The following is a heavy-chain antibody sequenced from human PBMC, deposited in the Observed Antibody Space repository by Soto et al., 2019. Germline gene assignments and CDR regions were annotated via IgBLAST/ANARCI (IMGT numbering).Heavy chain of an antibody. CDR1: GFTFRTYG. Sequence: LRLSCAASGFTFRTYGMHWVRQGPGKGLEWVAVISYDGVNKYYADSVKGRFTISRDNSKNTLYLQMNSLRAEDTAVYYCAKSVYNWNDGFFDYWGQGTLVTVSS. D-gene: IGHD1-1*01. V-gene: IGHV3-30*18. J-gene: IGHJ4*02. CDR3: AKSVYNWNDGFFDY. CDR2: ISYDGVNK.